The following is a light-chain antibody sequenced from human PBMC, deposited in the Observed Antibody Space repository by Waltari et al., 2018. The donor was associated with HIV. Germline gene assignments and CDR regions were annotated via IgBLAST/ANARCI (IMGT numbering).Light chain of an antibody. Sequence: QSALTQPASVSGSPGQSITISCTGTSSDVGGYNYVSWYQHHPGKPPKLIIFEVTKRPSGVSNRFSGSKSGNTASLTIAGLQADDEADYYCSSYRSTSTLGVFGTGTKVIVL. CDR2: EVT. CDR3: SSYRSTSTLGV. J-gene: IGLJ1*01. CDR1: SSDVGGYNY. V-gene: IGLV2-14*01.